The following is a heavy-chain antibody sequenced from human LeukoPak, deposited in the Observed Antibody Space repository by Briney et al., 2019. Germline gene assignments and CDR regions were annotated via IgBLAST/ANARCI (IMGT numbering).Heavy chain of an antibody. J-gene: IGHJ3*02. D-gene: IGHD3-22*01. V-gene: IGHV4-4*07. Sequence: SETLSLTCTVSGGSISSYYWSWIRQPAGKGLEWIGRIYTSGSTNYNPSLKSRVTMSVDTSKNQFSLKLSSVTAADTAVYYCARGTGHYYYDSSGYADDAFDIWGQGTMVTVSS. CDR2: IYTSGST. CDR3: ARGTGHYYYDSSGYADDAFDI. CDR1: GGSISSYY.